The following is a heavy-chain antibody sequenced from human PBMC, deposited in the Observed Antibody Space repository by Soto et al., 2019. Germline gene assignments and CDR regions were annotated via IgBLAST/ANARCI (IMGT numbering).Heavy chain of an antibody. CDR3: AGGGVRGVITRTRDYYGMDV. D-gene: IGHD3-10*01. Sequence: GESLKISCKVSGYSFSIYWIAWVRHMPGKGLEWMGIIYPGDSDTRYSPSFQGQVTISADKSINTAYLQWSSLKASDTAMYYCAGGGVRGVITRTRDYYGMDVWGQGTTVTVSS. CDR2: IYPGDSDT. CDR1: GYSFSIYW. J-gene: IGHJ6*02. V-gene: IGHV5-51*01.